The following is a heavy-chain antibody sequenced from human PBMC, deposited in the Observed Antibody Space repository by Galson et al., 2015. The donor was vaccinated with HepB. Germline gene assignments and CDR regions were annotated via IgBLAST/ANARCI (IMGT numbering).Heavy chain of an antibody. D-gene: IGHD2-21*02. CDR3: TTVYCGGDCYEEDAFDS. CDR2: IKSKTDGGTT. V-gene: IGHV3-15*01. CDR1: GFTFSNAW. J-gene: IGHJ3*02. Sequence: SLRLSCAASGFTFSNAWMSWVRQAPGKGLEWVGRIKSKTDGGTTDYAAPVKGRFTISRDDSKNTLYLQMNSLKTEDTAVYYCTTVYCGGDCYEEDAFDSWGQGTMVTVSS.